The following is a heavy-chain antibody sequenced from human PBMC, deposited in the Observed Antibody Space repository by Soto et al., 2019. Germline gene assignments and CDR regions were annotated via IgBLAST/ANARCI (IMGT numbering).Heavy chain of an antibody. J-gene: IGHJ6*02. Sequence: PSETLSLTCAVSGGSISSGGYSWSWIRQPPGKGLEWIGYIYHSGRTYYNPSLKSRVTISVDRSKNQFSLKLSSVTAADTAVYYCARGLQGVEIGSGWYGGYYYGMDVWGQGTTVTVSS. CDR3: ARGLQGVEIGSGWYGGYYYGMDV. D-gene: IGHD6-19*01. CDR1: GGSISSGGYS. CDR2: IYHSGRT. V-gene: IGHV4-30-2*01.